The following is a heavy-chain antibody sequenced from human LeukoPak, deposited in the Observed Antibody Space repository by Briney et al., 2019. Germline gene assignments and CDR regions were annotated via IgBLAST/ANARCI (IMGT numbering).Heavy chain of an antibody. Sequence: SETLSLTCTVSGGSISSYYWSWIRQPPGKGLEWIGYIYYSGSTNYNPSLKSRVTISVDTSKNQFSLKLTSVTAADTAVYYCARSGRGDYVWGSYRYWGQGTLVTVSS. D-gene: IGHD3-16*02. CDR1: GGSISSYY. CDR2: IYYSGST. J-gene: IGHJ4*02. V-gene: IGHV4-59*01. CDR3: ARSGRGDYVWGSYRY.